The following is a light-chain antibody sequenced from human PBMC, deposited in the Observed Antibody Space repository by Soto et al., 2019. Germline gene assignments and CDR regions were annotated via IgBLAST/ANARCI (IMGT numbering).Light chain of an antibody. J-gene: IGKJ5*01. CDR2: GAS. CDR1: QYVGTR. CDR3: QQYHNWPPIT. Sequence: EIVLTQSPATLSSSPGETATLSCRASQYVGTRLAWYQHKPGQAPRLLIYGASNRATGIPARFSDWGSGTEFTLTISSLQSEDFAVYYCQQYHNWPPITFGQGTRLEIK. V-gene: IGKV3D-15*01.